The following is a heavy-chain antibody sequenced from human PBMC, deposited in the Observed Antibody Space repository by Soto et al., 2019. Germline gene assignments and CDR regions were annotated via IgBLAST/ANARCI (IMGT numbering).Heavy chain of an antibody. CDR3: AIGAWRPY. J-gene: IGHJ4*02. V-gene: IGHV3-33*01. CDR2: IWYDGSNK. CDR1: GFTFSSYG. Sequence: QVQLVESGGGVVQPGRSLRLSCAASGFTFSSYGMHWVRQAPGKGLEWVAVIWYDGSNKYYAESVKGRFTISRDNSKNTLYLQMNSLRADDTAVYYCAIGAWRPYWGQGTLVTVSS. D-gene: IGHD6-6*01.